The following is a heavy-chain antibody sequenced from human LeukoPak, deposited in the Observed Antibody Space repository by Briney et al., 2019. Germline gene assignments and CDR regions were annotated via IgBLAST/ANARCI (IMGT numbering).Heavy chain of an antibody. CDR1: GFTFSRFE. Sequence: GGSLRLSCVASGFTFSRFEMNWVRQAPGKGLEWISHISTGTYIAYTDSVKGRFTISRDNAKNSLYLQMNSLRAEDTAVYYCTREQDREAAATVVGDYWGQGTLVTVSS. CDR2: ISTGTYI. D-gene: IGHD4-23*01. J-gene: IGHJ4*02. V-gene: IGHV3-48*03. CDR3: TREQDREAAATVVGDY.